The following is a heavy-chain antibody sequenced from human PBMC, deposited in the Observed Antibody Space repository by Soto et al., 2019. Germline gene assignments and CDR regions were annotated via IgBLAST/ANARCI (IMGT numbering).Heavy chain of an antibody. J-gene: IGHJ4*02. V-gene: IGHV2-5*02. D-gene: IGHD3-10*01. CDR2: IYWDDDK. CDR3: AHRPDVLRWFGEYSFDC. Sequence: QITLKESGPTLVKPTQTLTLTCSFSGFSLTTSGLGVGWIRQPPGKALEWLALIYWDDDKRYNPSLKSRLTITKDTSKNLVVLTITSMDPVDTVTYFWAHRPDVLRWFGEYSFDCWGQGTLVTVSS. CDR1: GFSLTTSGLG.